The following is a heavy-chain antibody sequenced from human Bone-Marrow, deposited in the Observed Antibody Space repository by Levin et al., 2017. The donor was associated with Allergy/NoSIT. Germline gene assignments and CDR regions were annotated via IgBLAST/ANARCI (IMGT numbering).Heavy chain of an antibody. D-gene: IGHD2-2*02. V-gene: IGHV1-69*13. CDR3: ARDSKFVRYVFGGPAAITNYFYYAMDV. CDR2: IIPILGAV. CDR1: EGTFSFYA. Sequence: SVKVSCKTSEGTFSFYAISWVRQAPGQGLEWMGGIIPILGAVNYAQKFQGSVTFTADESTGTAYMELSSLRFDDTAAYHFARDSKFVRYVFGGPAAITNYFYYAMDVWGQGTTVTVSS. J-gene: IGHJ6*02.